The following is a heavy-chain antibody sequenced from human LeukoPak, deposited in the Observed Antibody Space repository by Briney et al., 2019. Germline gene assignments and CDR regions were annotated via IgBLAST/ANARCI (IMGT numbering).Heavy chain of an antibody. J-gene: IGHJ4*02. CDR3: ARGGLPKPFDY. V-gene: IGHV3-48*03. CDR2: ISSSGSII. CDR1: GFTFSSYE. D-gene: IGHD1-14*01. Sequence: GGSPRLSCAASGFTFSSYEMNWVRQAPGKGLEWVSYISSSGSIIYYADSVKGRFTISRDNAKNSLYLQMNSLRAEDTAVYYCARGGLPKPFDYWGQGTLVTVSS.